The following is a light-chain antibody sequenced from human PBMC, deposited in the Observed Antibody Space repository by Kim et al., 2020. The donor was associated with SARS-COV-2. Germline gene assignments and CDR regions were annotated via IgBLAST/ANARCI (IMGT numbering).Light chain of an antibody. V-gene: IGKV3-15*01. CDR2: GAS. CDR1: ESINGN. J-gene: IGKJ1*01. CDR3: QQYHNWPGT. Sequence: GTPGERVTLTCRASESINGNLAWYQQKPGEAPKLIIQGASNRAAGFPVWFGGSGSGTELSLTISSLQSDDIAVYYCQQYHNWPGTFGQGTKVDIK.